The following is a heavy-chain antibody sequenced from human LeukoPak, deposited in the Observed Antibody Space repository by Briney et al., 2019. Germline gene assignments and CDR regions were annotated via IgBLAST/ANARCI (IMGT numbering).Heavy chain of an antibody. V-gene: IGHV1-2*02. J-gene: IGHJ6*03. Sequence: GASVKVSCKASVYTFTGYYIHWGRQAPGQGLEWMGWINPNSGDTNYAQKFQGEVTMTRDTSISTAYMELSRLRSDDTAVYYCARGVTGIYYYYYMDVWGKGTTVTVSS. CDR1: VYTFTGYY. CDR2: INPNSGDT. CDR3: ARGVTGIYYYYYMDV. D-gene: IGHD3-10*01.